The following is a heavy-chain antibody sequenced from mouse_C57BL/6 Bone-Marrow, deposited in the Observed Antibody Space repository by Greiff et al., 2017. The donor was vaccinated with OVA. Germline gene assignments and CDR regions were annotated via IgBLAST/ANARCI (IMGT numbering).Heavy chain of an antibody. Sequence: VQLQQSGPELVKPGASVKISCKASGYSFTDYNMNWVKQSNGKSLEWIGVINPNYGTTSDNQKFKGKATLTVDQSSSTAYMQLNSQTSEVSAVYYGEFYYGSSYRCVNVWGSGHTVTVSS. CDR3: EFYYGSSYRCVNV. V-gene: IGHV1-39*01. J-gene: IGHJ1*01. CDR1: GYSFTDYN. CDR2: INPNYGTT. D-gene: IGHD1-1*01.